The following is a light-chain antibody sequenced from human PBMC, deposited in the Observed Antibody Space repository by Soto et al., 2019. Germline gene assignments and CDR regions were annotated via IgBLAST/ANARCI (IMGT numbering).Light chain of an antibody. CDR2: DAS. J-gene: IGKJ1*01. V-gene: IGKV1-5*01. Sequence: DIQLTQSPSTLSASVGDRVTITCRASQSISTWLAWYQQKPGKAPKLLIYDASSLESGVPSRFSGSQSGTEFTLTISSLQPDDLATYYCQQYSTYWTFGQGTKV. CDR3: QQYSTYWT. CDR1: QSISTW.